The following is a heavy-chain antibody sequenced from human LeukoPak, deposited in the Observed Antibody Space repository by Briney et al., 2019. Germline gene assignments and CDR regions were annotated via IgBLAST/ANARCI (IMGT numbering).Heavy chain of an antibody. J-gene: IGHJ4*02. D-gene: IGHD6-19*01. CDR2: ISPSGDIK. CDR1: GFTFSRHG. V-gene: IGHV3-23*01. Sequence: GGTLRLSCVASGFTFSRHGMNWVRQAPGKGLEWVSGISPSGDIKYYVDSVKGRFTVSRDNSKNTLYLQMNSLRAEDTAVYYCAKPAISSRGWYYDYWGQGTLVTVSS. CDR3: AKPAISSRGWYYDY.